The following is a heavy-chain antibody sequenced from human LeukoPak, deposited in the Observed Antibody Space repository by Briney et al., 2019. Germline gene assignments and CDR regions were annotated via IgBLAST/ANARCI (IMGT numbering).Heavy chain of an antibody. V-gene: IGHV3-53*05. CDR3: ARGLWFGESNYYYYYYMDV. CDR2: IYSGGST. CDR1: GFTVSSNY. D-gene: IGHD3-10*01. J-gene: IGHJ6*03. Sequence: GGSLRLSCAASGFTVSSNYMSWVRQAPGKGLEWVSVIYSGGSTYYADSVKGRFTISRDNSKNTLYLQMGSLRAEDMAVYYCARGLWFGESNYYYYYYMDVWGKGTTATVSS.